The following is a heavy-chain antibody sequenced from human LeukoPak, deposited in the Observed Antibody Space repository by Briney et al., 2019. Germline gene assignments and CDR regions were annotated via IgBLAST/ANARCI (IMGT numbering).Heavy chain of an antibody. J-gene: IGHJ4*02. CDR2: ISSSSSYI. CDR3: ARDGRDIVVVPADY. Sequence: PGGSLRLSCAASGLTFSSYSMNWVRQAPGKGLEWVSSISSSSSYIYYADSVKGRFTISRDNAKNSLYLQMNSLRAEDTAVYYCARDGRDIVVVPADYWGQGTLVTVSS. V-gene: IGHV3-21*01. D-gene: IGHD2-2*01. CDR1: GLTFSSYS.